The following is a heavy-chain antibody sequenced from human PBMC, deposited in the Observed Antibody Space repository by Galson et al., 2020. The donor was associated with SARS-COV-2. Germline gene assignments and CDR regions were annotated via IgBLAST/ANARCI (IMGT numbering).Heavy chain of an antibody. CDR3: ARVRESGYDIFACYFFNWYFDL. Sequence: SETLSLTCTVSGGSISSYYWSWIRQPAGKGLEWIGRIYTSGSTNYNPSLKSRVTMSVDTSKNQFSLKLSSVTAADTAVYYCARVRESGYDIFACYFFNWYFDLWGRGTLVTVSS. J-gene: IGHJ2*01. CDR2: IYTSGST. V-gene: IGHV4-4*07. D-gene: IGHD3-9*01. CDR1: GGSISSYY.